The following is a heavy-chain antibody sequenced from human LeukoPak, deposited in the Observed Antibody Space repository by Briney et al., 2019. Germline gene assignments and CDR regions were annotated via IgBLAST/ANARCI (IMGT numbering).Heavy chain of an antibody. CDR1: GFTFSNYA. CDR2: ISYDGSNK. D-gene: IGHD2-15*01. J-gene: IGHJ4*02. V-gene: IGHV3-30-3*01. Sequence: PGGSLRLSCAASGFTFSNYAMHWVRQAPGKGLEWVAVISYDGSNKYYADSVKGRFTISRDNSKNTLYLQMNSLRPEDTAVYYCAGPAWVVKFYLDYWGQGTPVTVSS. CDR3: AGPAWVVKFYLDY.